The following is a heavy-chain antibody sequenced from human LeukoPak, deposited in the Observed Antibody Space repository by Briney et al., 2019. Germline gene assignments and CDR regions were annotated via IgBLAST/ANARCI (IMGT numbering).Heavy chain of an antibody. CDR3: ARGLLSDY. V-gene: IGHV4-34*01. D-gene: IGHD2-15*01. J-gene: IGHJ4*02. CDR2: INHSGST. Sequence: SETLSLTCAVYGGSFSGFYWSWIRQPPGKGLEWIGEINHSGSTNYNPSLKSRVTISVDTSKNQFSLKLSSVTAADTAVYYCARGLLSDYWGQGTLVTVSS. CDR1: GGSFSGFY.